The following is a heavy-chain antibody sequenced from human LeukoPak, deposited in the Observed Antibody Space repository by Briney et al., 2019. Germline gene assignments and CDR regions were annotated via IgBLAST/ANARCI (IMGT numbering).Heavy chain of an antibody. Sequence: GGSLRLSCAASGFIFNSYAMHWARQAPGKGLEWVAFIRSDGSNEYYGDSVKGRFSISRDNSKNTLYLQMNSLGPEDTAVYYCAKDPGWDDEEKHFDCWGQGTLVTVSS. J-gene: IGHJ4*02. CDR3: AKDPGWDDEEKHFDC. D-gene: IGHD1-26*01. CDR1: GFIFNSYA. CDR2: IRSDGSNE. V-gene: IGHV3-30*02.